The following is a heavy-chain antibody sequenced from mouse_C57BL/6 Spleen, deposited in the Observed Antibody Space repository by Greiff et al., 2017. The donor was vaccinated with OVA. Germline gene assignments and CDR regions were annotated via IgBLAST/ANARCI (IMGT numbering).Heavy chain of an antibody. CDR1: GYAFSSYW. V-gene: IGHV1-80*01. CDR3: ARSDYYGSSYGFDV. D-gene: IGHD1-1*01. Sequence: VMLVESGAELVKPGASVKISCKASGYAFSSYWMNWVKQRPGKGLEWIGQIYPGDGDTNYNGKFKGKATLTADKSSSTAYMQLSSLTSEDSAVYFCARSDYYGSSYGFDVWGTGTTVTVSS. J-gene: IGHJ1*03. CDR2: IYPGDGDT.